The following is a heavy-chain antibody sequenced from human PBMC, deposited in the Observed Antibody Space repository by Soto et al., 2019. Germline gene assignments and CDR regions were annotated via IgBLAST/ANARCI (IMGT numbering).Heavy chain of an antibody. D-gene: IGHD2-15*01. J-gene: IGHJ4*02. V-gene: IGHV3-53*02. CDR3: ARAVYCSGGSCYSLYFDY. CDR1: GFTVSSNY. CDR2: IYSGGST. Sequence: VQLVETGGGLIQPGGSLRLSCAASGFTVSSNYMSWVRQAPGKRLEWVSVIYSGGSTYYADSVKGRFTISRDNSKNTLYLQMNSLRAEDTAVYYCARAVYCSGGSCYSLYFDYWGQGTLVTVSS.